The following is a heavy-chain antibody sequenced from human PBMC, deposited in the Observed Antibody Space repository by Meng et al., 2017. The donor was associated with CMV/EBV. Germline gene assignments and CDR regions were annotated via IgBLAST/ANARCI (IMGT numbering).Heavy chain of an antibody. Sequence: GSLRLSCTVSGGSISSYYWSWIRQPPGKGLEWIGYIYYSGSTNYNPSLKSRVTISVDTSKNRFSLKLSSVTAADTAVYYCARSAGTRYYYYGMDVWGQGTTVTVSS. J-gene: IGHJ6*02. D-gene: IGHD1-26*01. V-gene: IGHV4-59*01. CDR1: GGSISSYY. CDR2: IYYSGST. CDR3: ARSAGTRYYYYGMDV.